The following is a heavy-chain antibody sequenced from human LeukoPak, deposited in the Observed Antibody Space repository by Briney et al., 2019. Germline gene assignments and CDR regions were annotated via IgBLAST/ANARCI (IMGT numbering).Heavy chain of an antibody. J-gene: IGHJ4*02. CDR3: TRGSYYYGSG. V-gene: IGHV3-23*01. Sequence: PGGSLRLSCAASGFTFSSYAMNWVRQAPGKGLEWVSTISGGGGSTYYADSVKGRITISRDNSKNTLYLQMNSLRAGDTAVYYCTRGSYYYGSGWGQGTLVTVSS. D-gene: IGHD3-10*01. CDR2: ISGGGGST. CDR1: GFTFSSYA.